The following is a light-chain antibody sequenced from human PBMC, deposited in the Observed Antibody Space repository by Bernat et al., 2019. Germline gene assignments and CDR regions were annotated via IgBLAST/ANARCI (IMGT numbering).Light chain of an antibody. CDR1: QSVSTY. Sequence: ETVMTQSPATLSVSPGERATLSCRASQSVSTYLAWYQQKPGQAPRLIMYGASTRATDIPARFSGSGSGTDFTLTISSLQSEDFAIYYCHQYNEWPRGTFGKGTKVEIK. J-gene: IGKJ1*01. CDR2: GAS. CDR3: HQYNEWPRGT. V-gene: IGKV3-15*01.